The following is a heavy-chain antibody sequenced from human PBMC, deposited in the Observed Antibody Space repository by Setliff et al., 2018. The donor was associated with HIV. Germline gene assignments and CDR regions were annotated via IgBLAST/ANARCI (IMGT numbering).Heavy chain of an antibody. J-gene: IGHJ6*03. CDR1: GGTFSSYA. CDR3: ARGRNYDSSGYGDYYYYMDV. CDR2: VIPILGIA. Sequence: GASVKVSCKASGGTFSSYAISWVRQAPGQGLEWMGGVIPILGIANYAQKFQGRVTITRDESTSTAYMQLSSLRSDDTAVYYCARGRNYDSSGYGDYYYYMDVWGKGTTVTVSS. V-gene: IGHV1-69*10. D-gene: IGHD3-22*01.